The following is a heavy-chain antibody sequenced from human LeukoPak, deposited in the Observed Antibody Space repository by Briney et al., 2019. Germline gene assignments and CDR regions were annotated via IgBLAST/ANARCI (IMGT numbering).Heavy chain of an antibody. J-gene: IGHJ4*02. D-gene: IGHD2-2*01. Sequence: HPGGSLRLSCAASGFTFRTYAMSWVRQAPGKGLEWVSGVSGSDGSTSYADSVKGRFTISRDNSKNTLYLQINSLRAEDTAIYYCARDWTSTYYANDYWGQGTLVTVSS. CDR2: VSGSDGST. V-gene: IGHV3-23*01. CDR1: GFTFRTYA. CDR3: ARDWTSTYYANDY.